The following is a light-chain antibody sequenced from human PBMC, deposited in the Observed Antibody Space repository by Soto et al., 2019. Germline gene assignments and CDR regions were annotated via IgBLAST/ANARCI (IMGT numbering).Light chain of an antibody. V-gene: IGKV3D-11*01. J-gene: IGKJ1*01. CDR1: QYINTR. Sequence: EIVLSGSPSTLPSFPGDRVTLSCWASQYINTRLAWYQHRPGQSPRLLFYQTSLRAAGIPARFSASWAGTYFTLTSSDVHPEDVAHYYFHQRQSYPRTFGQGTKVDI. CDR2: QTS. CDR3: HQRQSYPRT.